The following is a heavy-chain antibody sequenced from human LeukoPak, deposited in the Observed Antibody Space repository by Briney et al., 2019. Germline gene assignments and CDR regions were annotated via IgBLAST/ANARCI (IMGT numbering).Heavy chain of an antibody. CDR2: ISWNSGSI. J-gene: IGHJ6*02. CDR1: GFTFDDYA. D-gene: IGHD5-12*01. V-gene: IGHV3-9*01. Sequence: PGGSLRLSCAASGFTFDDYAMHWVRQAPGKGLEWVSGISWNSGSIGYADSVKGRFTISRDNAKNSLYLQMNSLRAEDTALYYCAKSGPNRRYSGYGYYYYYGMDVWGQGTTVTVSS. CDR3: AKSGPNRRYSGYGYYYYYGMDV.